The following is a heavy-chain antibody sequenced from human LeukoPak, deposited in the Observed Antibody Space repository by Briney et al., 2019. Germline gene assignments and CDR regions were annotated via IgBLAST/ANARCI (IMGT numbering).Heavy chain of an antibody. J-gene: IGHJ6*03. V-gene: IGHV3-23*01. CDR3: AKNRGAGSHYYYHMNV. D-gene: IGHD1-26*01. Sequence: PGGSLRLSCAASGFTFSTYAMSCVCQAAGKGLEWVSLISGSGGGTYYADSVKGRFTISRDNSKNTLYLQLNSLRVEDTAVYYCAKNRGAGSHYYYHMNVWGKGTTVTVSS. CDR1: GFTFSTYA. CDR2: ISGSGGGT.